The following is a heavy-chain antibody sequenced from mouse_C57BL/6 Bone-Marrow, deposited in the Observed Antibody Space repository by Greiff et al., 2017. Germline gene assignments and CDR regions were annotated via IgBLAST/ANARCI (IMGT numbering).Heavy chain of an antibody. D-gene: IGHD2-4*01. Sequence: EVMLVESGGGLVKPGGSLKLSCAASGFTFSSYTMSWVRQTPEKRLEWVATISGGGGNTYYPDSVKGRFTISRDNAKNTLYLQMSSLRSEDTALYYCARGSYDYDGGWYFDVWGTGTTVTVSS. CDR1: GFTFSSYT. CDR2: ISGGGGNT. V-gene: IGHV5-9*01. CDR3: ARGSYDYDGGWYFDV. J-gene: IGHJ1*03.